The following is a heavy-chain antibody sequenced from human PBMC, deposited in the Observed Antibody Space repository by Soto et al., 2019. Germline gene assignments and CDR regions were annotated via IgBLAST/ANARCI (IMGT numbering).Heavy chain of an antibody. CDR2: IYSGGST. J-gene: IGHJ6*02. V-gene: IGHV3-66*01. D-gene: IGHD3-10*01. Sequence: GGSLRLSCAASGFTVSSNYMSWVRQAPGKGLEWVSVIYSGGSTYYADSVKGRFTISRDNSKNTLYLQMNSLRAEDTAVYYCARDFTYGSGSYLYYYGMDVWGQGTTVTVSS. CDR3: ARDFTYGSGSYLYYYGMDV. CDR1: GFTVSSNY.